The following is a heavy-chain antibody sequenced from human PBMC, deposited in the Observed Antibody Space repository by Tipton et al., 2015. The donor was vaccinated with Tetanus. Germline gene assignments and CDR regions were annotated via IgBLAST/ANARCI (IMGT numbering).Heavy chain of an antibody. CDR3: ARDYYGSGSYYFMDH. CDR2: INPGNGNV. D-gene: IGHD3-10*01. V-gene: IGHV1-3*01. CDR1: GYTFTHYG. Sequence: QSGAEVKKPGASVKVSCKASGYTFTHYGMHWVRQAPGQRLEWMGWINPGNGNVKYSQKSQGRVTITRDASASTAYMELSSLRSEDTAVFYCARDYYGSGSYYFMDHWGQGTLVTVSS. J-gene: IGHJ4*02.